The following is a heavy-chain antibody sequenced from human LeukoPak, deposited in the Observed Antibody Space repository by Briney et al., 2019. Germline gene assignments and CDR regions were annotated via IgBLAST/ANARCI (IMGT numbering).Heavy chain of an antibody. J-gene: IGHJ3*02. CDR1: GFTFSSYA. Sequence: GGSLRLSCAASGFTFSSYAMSWVRQAPGKGLEWVSAISGSGGSTYYADSVKGRFTISRDNSKSTLYLQMNSLRAEDTAVYYCARGGGSGSYGSAFDIWGQGTMVTVSS. D-gene: IGHD3-10*01. V-gene: IGHV3-23*01. CDR2: ISGSGGST. CDR3: ARGGGSGSYGSAFDI.